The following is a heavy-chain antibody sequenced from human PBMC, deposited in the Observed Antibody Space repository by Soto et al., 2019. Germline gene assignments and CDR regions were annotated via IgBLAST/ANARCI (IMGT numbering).Heavy chain of an antibody. CDR2: IIPIFGTA. Sequence: QVQLVQSGAEVKKPGSSVKVSCKASGGTFSSYAISWVRQAPGQGLEWMGGIIPIFGTANYEQKFQGRVTITADKSTSTAEMELSSLRSEDTAVYYCATPKAAAGTNTRGPYYYGMDVWGQGTTVTVSS. CDR1: GGTFSSYA. J-gene: IGHJ6*02. V-gene: IGHV1-69*06. CDR3: ATPKAAAGTNTRGPYYYGMDV. D-gene: IGHD6-13*01.